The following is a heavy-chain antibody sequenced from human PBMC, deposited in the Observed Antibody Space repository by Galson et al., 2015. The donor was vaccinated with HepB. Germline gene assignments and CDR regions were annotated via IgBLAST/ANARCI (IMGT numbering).Heavy chain of an antibody. V-gene: IGHV3-30-3*01. CDR1: GFTFSSYA. CDR3: ARVNTYIFVGAFWGAFDI. CDR2: ISYDGSNK. Sequence: LRLSCAASGFTFSSYAMHWVRQAPGKGLEWVAVISYDGSNKYYADSVKGRFTISRDNSKNTLYLQMNSLRAEDTAVYYCARVNTYIFVGAFWGAFDIWGQGTMVTVSS. D-gene: IGHD1-26*01. J-gene: IGHJ3*02.